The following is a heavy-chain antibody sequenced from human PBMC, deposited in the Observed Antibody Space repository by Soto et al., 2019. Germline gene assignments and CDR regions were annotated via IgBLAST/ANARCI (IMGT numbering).Heavy chain of an antibody. D-gene: IGHD6-13*01. V-gene: IGHV3-49*03. J-gene: IGHJ5*02. CDR2: IRSKAYGGTT. CDR1: GFTFGDYA. Sequence: GGSLRLSCTASGFTFGDYAMSWFRQAPGKGLEWVGFIRSKAYGGTTEYAASVKGRFTTSRDDSKSIAYLQMNSLKTEDTAVYYCTRAYSSSWNWFDPWGQGTLVTVSS. CDR3: TRAYSSSWNWFDP.